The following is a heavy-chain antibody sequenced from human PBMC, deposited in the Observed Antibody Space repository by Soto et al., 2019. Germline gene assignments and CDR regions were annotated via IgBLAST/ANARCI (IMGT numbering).Heavy chain of an antibody. D-gene: IGHD6-13*01. CDR3: ARVAAAREDWFDP. CDR1: GGTFSSYA. J-gene: IGHJ5*02. Sequence: SVKVSCKASGGTFSSYAISWVRQAPGQGLEWMGGIIPIFGTANYAQKFQGRVTITADESTSTAYMELSSLRSEDTAVYYCARVAAAREDWFDPWGQGTLVTVS. V-gene: IGHV1-69*13. CDR2: IIPIFGTA.